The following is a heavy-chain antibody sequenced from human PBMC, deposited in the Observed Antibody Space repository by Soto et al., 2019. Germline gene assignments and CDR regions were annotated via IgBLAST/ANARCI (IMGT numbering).Heavy chain of an antibody. CDR2: FDPEDGET. D-gene: IGHD2-2*01. CDR1: RYTLIELS. Sequence: GASVQVSCKVCRYTLIELSMHWVGQAPGRGLEGMGGFDPEDGETIYAQKFQGRVIMTEDTSTDTAYMELSSLRSEDTSVYYCAAYYTSCYFGYGDCAEYFQHWGQGTMVTVSS. CDR3: AAYYTSCYFGYGDCAEYFQH. J-gene: IGHJ1*01. V-gene: IGHV1-24*01.